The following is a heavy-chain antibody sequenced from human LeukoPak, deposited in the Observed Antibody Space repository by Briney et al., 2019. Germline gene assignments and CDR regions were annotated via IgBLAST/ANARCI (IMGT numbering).Heavy chain of an antibody. V-gene: IGHV3-21*01. CDR1: GFIFSDYS. CDR2: ISSSSNYI. Sequence: PGGSLRLSCAASGFIFSDYSMNWVRQAPGKGVEWVSSISSSSNYIYYADSVKGRFTISTDNAKNSLYVQMNSLRAEDTAVYYCARDKRYCSGGSCYGGFDYWGQGTLVTVSS. D-gene: IGHD2-15*01. J-gene: IGHJ4*02. CDR3: ARDKRYCSGGSCYGGFDY.